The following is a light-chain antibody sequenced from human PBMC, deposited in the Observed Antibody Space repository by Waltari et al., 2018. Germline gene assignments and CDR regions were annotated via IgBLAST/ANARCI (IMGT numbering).Light chain of an antibody. CDR3: CSYAGSAISV. V-gene: IGLV2-23*02. CDR2: DVN. J-gene: IGLJ3*02. CDR1: SSDIGTYNL. Sequence: QSALTQTATVSGSPGQSITIPCTGTSSDIGTYNLVSWYQQHPGKAPTLIIYDVNKRPSGVSNRFSGSKSGNTGSLTISGLQAADEADYYCCSYAGSAISVFGGGTKVTVL.